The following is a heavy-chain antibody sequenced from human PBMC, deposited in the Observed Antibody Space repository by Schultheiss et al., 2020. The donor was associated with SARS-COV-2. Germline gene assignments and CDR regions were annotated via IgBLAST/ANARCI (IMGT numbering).Heavy chain of an antibody. V-gene: IGHV4-59*02. J-gene: IGHJ4*02. CDR2: ISNTGST. CDR1: GGSVNTNY. CDR3: ARDLGYSYGHFDY. Sequence: SETLSLTCTVSGGSVNTNYWSWIRQPPGKGLEWIGYISNTGSTSYNPSLKSRVTISVDMSNNQFSLKLTSVTTADTAVYYCARDLGYSYGHFDYWGQGTLVTVSS. D-gene: IGHD5-18*01.